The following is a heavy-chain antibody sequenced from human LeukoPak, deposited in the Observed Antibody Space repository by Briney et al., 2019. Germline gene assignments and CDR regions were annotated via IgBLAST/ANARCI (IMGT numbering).Heavy chain of an antibody. CDR2: ISYDGSNK. V-gene: IGHV3-30-3*01. CDR1: GFTFSSYA. J-gene: IGHJ6*02. D-gene: IGHD1-26*01. Sequence: GGSLRLSCAASGFTFSSYAMHWVRQAPGKGLEWVAVISYDGSNKYYADSVKGRFTISRDNSKNTLYLQMNSLRAEDTAVYYCARDLPSPPSGYYGMDVWGQGTTVTASS. CDR3: ARDLPSPPSGYYGMDV.